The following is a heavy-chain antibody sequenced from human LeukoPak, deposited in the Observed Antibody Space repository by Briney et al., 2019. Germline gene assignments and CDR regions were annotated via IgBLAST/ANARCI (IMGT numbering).Heavy chain of an antibody. Sequence: GGSLRLSCAASGFTFNKYAMSWVRQPPGKGLEWVSSMSGIGSTYYANSVKGRFTISRDNSKNTVYLQMNSLRAEDTAVYYCARRRSRGATSSHHIDYWGQGTLVTVSS. CDR1: GFTFNKYA. D-gene: IGHD5-12*01. CDR3: ARRRSRGATSSHHIDY. V-gene: IGHV3-23*01. CDR2: MSGIGST. J-gene: IGHJ4*02.